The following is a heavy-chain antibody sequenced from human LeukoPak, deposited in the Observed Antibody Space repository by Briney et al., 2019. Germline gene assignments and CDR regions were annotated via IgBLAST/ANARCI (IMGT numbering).Heavy chain of an antibody. D-gene: IGHD4-23*01. V-gene: IGHV1-46*01. CDR2: INPSGGST. CDR1: GGTFSSYA. Sequence: GASVKVSCKASGGTFSSYAISWVRQAPGQGLEWMGIINPSGGSTSYAQRFQGRVTMTRDTSTSTVYMELSSLRSEDTAVYYCARVGVDNGGNSPLLVYWGQGTLVTVSS. J-gene: IGHJ4*02. CDR3: ARVGVDNGGNSPLLVY.